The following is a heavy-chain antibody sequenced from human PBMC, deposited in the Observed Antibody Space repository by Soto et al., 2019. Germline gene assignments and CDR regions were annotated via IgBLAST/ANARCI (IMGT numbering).Heavy chain of an antibody. CDR1: GFAFSRNV. CDR3: AKYQWSCTSVVCYHFFDH. CDR2: ISSGESNK. J-gene: IGHJ4*02. V-gene: IGHV3-30*18. D-gene: IGHD2-8*01. Sequence: QVQLVESGGGVAQPGKSLRLACAASGFAFSRNVMHWVRQAPGQGLEWVAQISSGESNKSYADSVKGRFTISRDNSKDMVYLHLNSPTAEDTAVYLCAKYQWSCTSVVCYHFFDHWGQASLVNVSS.